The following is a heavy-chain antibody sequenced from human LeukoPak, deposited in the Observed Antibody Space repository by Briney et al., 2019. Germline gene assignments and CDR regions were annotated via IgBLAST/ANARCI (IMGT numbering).Heavy chain of an antibody. Sequence: SVKVSCKASGGTFSSYAISWVRQAPGQGLEWMGRIIPILGIANYAQKFQGRVTITADKSTSTAYMELSSLRSEDTAVYYCASPSRYCSGGSCYSPYYYYGMDVWGQGTTVTVSS. CDR3: ASPSRYCSGGSCYSPYYYYGMDV. D-gene: IGHD2-15*01. V-gene: IGHV1-69*04. CDR1: GGTFSSYA. CDR2: IIPILGIA. J-gene: IGHJ6*02.